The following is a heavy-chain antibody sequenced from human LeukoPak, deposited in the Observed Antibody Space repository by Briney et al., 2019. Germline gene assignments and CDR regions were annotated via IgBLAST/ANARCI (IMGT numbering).Heavy chain of an antibody. J-gene: IGHJ4*02. V-gene: IGHV3-21*01. CDR1: GFTFSSYS. CDR3: AKATGTLGN. D-gene: IGHD1-1*01. Sequence: GGSLRLSCAASGFTFSSYSMNWVRQAPGKGLEWVSSITSSSSYTFYADSVKGRFTISRDNAKNSLYLQMNSLRAEDTAIYYCAKATGTLGNWGQGTLVTVSS. CDR2: ITSSSSYT.